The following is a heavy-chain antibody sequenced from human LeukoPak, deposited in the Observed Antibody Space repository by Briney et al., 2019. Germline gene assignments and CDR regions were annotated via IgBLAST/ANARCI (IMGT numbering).Heavy chain of an antibody. CDR3: ARDWEGATTDAFDI. Sequence: PSETLSLTCTVSGGSISSYYWSWIRQPPGKGLEWIGYIYYSGSTKYNPSLKSRVTISVDTSKNQFSLKLSSVTAADTAVYYCARDWEGATTDAFDIWGQGTMVTVSS. D-gene: IGHD1-26*01. CDR1: GGSISSYY. CDR2: IYYSGST. J-gene: IGHJ3*02. V-gene: IGHV4-59*01.